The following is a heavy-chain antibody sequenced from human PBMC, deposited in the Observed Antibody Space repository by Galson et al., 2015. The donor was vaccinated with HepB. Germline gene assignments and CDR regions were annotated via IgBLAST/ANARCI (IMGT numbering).Heavy chain of an antibody. V-gene: IGHV4-4*02. J-gene: IGHJ4*02. Sequence: ETLSLTCTVSGASITSNNWWSWVRQPPGKGLGWIGEIFHAGYTNYSPSFKSRLTMSLDKSKNQFSLMLTSVTAADAATYYCARDREAGSFSGFDYWGQGTLVTVSS. CDR2: IFHAGYT. CDR3: ARDREAGSFSGFDY. D-gene: IGHD3-10*01. CDR1: GASITSNNW.